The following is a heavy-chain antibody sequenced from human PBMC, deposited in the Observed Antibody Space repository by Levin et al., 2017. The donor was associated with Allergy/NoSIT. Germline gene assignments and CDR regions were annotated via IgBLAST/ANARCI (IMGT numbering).Heavy chain of an antibody. CDR1: GFTFSSYS. CDR2: ISSSSSTI. V-gene: IGHV3-48*02. CDR3: AREAMPAAAAAPGGIDY. Sequence: PGGSLRLSCAASGFTFSSYSMNWVRQAPGKGLEWVSYISSSSSTIYYADSVKGRFTISRDNAKNSLYLQMNSLRDEDTAVYYCAREAMPAAAAAPGGIDYWGQGTLVTVSS. J-gene: IGHJ4*02. D-gene: IGHD6-13*01.